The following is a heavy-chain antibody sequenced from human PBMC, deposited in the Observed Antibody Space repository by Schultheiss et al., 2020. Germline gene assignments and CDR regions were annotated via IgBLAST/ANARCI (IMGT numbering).Heavy chain of an antibody. CDR2: INPSGGSP. D-gene: IGHD6-19*01. CDR1: GYTFTSNF. Sequence: ASVKVSCKASGYTFTSNFLHWVRQAPGQGLQWMGIINPSGGSPSYAQRFQGRVTMTRDTSTSTVYMELSSLKSDDTAVYYCAREGSSGWYGDYWGQGTLVNVYS. J-gene: IGHJ4*02. CDR3: AREGSSGWYGDY. V-gene: IGHV1-46*01.